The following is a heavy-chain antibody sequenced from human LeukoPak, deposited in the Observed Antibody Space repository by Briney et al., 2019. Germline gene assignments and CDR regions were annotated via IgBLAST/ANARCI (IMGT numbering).Heavy chain of an antibody. D-gene: IGHD6-13*01. CDR3: ARGAQLTDY. CDR2: IGPDGGTT. J-gene: IGHJ4*02. V-gene: IGHV3-64*01. CDR1: GFTFYTYG. Sequence: GGSLRLSCAASGFTFYTYGMHWVRQAPGKGLEYVSGIGPDGGTTYYANSVKGRFTISRDNSKYMLYLQMGSLTADDTAVYYCARGAQLTDYWGQGTLVTVSS.